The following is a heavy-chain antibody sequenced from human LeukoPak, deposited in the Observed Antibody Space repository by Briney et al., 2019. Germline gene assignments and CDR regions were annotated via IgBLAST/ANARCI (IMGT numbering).Heavy chain of an antibody. CDR3: AKDWTVAGPGYGMDV. J-gene: IGHJ6*02. CDR1: GFTFDDYA. V-gene: IGHV3-9*01. Sequence: PGRSLRLSCAASGFTFDDYAMHWVRQAPGKGLEWVSGISWNSGSIGYADSVKGRFTISRDNAKNSLYLQMNSLRAEDTALYYCAKDWTVAGPGYGMDVWGQGTTVTVSS. CDR2: ISWNSGSI. D-gene: IGHD6-19*01.